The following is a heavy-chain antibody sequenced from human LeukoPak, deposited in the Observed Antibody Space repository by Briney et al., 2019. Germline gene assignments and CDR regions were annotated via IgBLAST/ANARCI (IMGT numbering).Heavy chain of an antibody. CDR2: IFHSGTT. CDR1: GGSFSGYY. Sequence: SETLSLTCAVCGGSFSGYYWSWIRQPPGKRLEWIGSIFHSGTTYYNPSLKSRLTISVDTSKDQFSLRLTSVTAADTAVYYCARLMGDLQSTDYWGQGALVTVSS. CDR3: ARLMGDLQSTDY. V-gene: IGHV4-34*12. J-gene: IGHJ4*02. D-gene: IGHD5-24*01.